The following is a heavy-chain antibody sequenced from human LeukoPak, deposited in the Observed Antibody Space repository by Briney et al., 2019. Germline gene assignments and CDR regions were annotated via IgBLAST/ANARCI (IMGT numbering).Heavy chain of an antibody. J-gene: IGHJ6*02. CDR3: ARDGIVVVVAASHYYYGMDV. Sequence: PSETLSLTCAVYGGSFSGYYWSWTRQPPGKGLEWIGEINHSGSTNYNPSLKSRVTISVDTSKNQFSLKLSSVTAADTAVYYCARDGIVVVVAASHYYYGMDVWGQGTTVTVSS. CDR1: GGSFSGYY. D-gene: IGHD2-15*01. V-gene: IGHV4-34*01. CDR2: INHSGST.